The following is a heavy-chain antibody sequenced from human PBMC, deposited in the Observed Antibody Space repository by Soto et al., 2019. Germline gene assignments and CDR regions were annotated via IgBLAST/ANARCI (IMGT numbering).Heavy chain of an antibody. D-gene: IGHD2-15*01. Sequence: SLTFDDYTMHWIRQHPGKGLEWIGYIYYSGSTYYNPSLKSRVTISVDTSKSQFSLKLSSVTAADTAVYYCARDQRRYCSGGSCYWFDPWGRGTLVTVSS. J-gene: IGHJ5*02. V-gene: IGHV4-31*02. CDR1: SLTFDDYT. CDR3: ARDQRRYCSGGSCYWFDP. CDR2: IYYSGST.